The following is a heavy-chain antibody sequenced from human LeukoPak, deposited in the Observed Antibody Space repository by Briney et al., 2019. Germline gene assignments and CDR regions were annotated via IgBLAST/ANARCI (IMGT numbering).Heavy chain of an antibody. Sequence: GGSLRLSCAASGFTFRSYWMSWVRQAPGKGLEWVANINQDGSEKYYVDSLKGRFTISRDNAKNSLYLQMNSLRAEDMALYYCTKGGHYYDSSGYYYDFDYWGQGTLVTVSS. CDR3: TKGGHYYDSSGYYYDFDY. D-gene: IGHD3-22*01. CDR2: INQDGSEK. CDR1: GFTFRSYW. V-gene: IGHV3-7*03. J-gene: IGHJ4*02.